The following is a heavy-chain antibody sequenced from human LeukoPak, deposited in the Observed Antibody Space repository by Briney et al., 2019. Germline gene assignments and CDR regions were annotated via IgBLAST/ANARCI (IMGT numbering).Heavy chain of an antibody. J-gene: IGHJ4*02. Sequence: GGSLRLSCAASGFTFSDYYMSWLRQAPGKGLEWVSYISSSGNTVYYADSVKGRFTISRDNAKNSLYLQMNSLRAEDTAIDYCARTLRGDYWGQGTLVTVSS. CDR1: GFTFSDYY. D-gene: IGHD5-12*01. CDR3: ARTLRGDY. CDR2: ISSSGNTV. V-gene: IGHV3-11*01.